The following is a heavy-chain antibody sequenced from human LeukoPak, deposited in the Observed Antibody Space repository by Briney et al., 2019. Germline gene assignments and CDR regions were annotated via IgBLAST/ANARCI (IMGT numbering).Heavy chain of an antibody. CDR3: TRGVQLERRYYNWFDP. J-gene: IGHJ5*02. D-gene: IGHD1-1*01. CDR1: GYTFTSYY. Sequence: GASVKVSCKASGYTFTSYYTHWVRQAPGQGLEWMGKINPSRGSTSYAQKFQGGLTMTRDTSTSTVYMELSSLRSEDTAVYYCTRGVQLERRYYNWFDPWGQGTLVTVSP. V-gene: IGHV1-46*01. CDR2: INPSRGST.